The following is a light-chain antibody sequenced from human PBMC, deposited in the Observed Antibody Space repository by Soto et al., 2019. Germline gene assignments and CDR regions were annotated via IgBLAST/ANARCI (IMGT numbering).Light chain of an antibody. V-gene: IGKV3-11*01. CDR1: QSVDSY. Sequence: VLTQSPASLSLSPGERAPLSCRASQSVDSYLVWYQQKPGQAPRLLIFGASSRATGIPARFSGSGSGTDFTLTINSLEPEDFAVYYCQQRSSWPITFGQGTRLEIK. J-gene: IGKJ5*01. CDR3: QQRSSWPIT. CDR2: GAS.